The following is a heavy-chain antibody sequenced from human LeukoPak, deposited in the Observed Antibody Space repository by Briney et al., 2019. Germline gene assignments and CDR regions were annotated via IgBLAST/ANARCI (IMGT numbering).Heavy chain of an antibody. CDR3: ARDTSPITMIVVSPDAFDI. J-gene: IGHJ3*02. D-gene: IGHD3-22*01. CDR2: IYYSGST. V-gene: IGHV4-39*02. Sequence: SETLSPTCTVSGGSISSSSYYWGWIRQPPGKGLEWIGSIYYSGSTYYNPSLKSRVTISVDTSKNQFSLKLSSVTAADTAVYYCARDTSPITMIVVSPDAFDIWGQGTMVTVSS. CDR1: GGSISSSSYY.